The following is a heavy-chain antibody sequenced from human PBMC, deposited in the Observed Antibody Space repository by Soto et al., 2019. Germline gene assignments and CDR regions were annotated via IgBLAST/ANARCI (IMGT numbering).Heavy chain of an antibody. CDR2: IYYRGST. V-gene: IGHV4-31*03. Sequence: QVQLQESGPGLVKPSQTLSLTCTVSGGSISSGGYYWSWIRQHPGKGLEWIGYIYYRGSTYYNPSLESRLTISVDTSQNQFSLKLSSVTAADTAVYYCARDRQLAHYSYYGMDVWGQGTTVTVSS. CDR1: GGSISSGGYY. J-gene: IGHJ6*02. CDR3: ARDRQLAHYSYYGMDV. D-gene: IGHD6-13*01.